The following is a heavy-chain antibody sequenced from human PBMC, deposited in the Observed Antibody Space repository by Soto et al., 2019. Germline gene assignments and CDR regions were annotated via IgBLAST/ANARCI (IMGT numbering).Heavy chain of an antibody. CDR1: GGTFSSYA. CDR2: IIPIFGTA. Sequence: SVKVSCKASGGTFSSYAISWVRQAPGQGLEWMGGIIPIFGTANYAQKFQGRVTITADESTSTAYMELSSLRSEDTAVYYCAREYCSSTSCYPGYYYYYGMDVWGQGTTVTISS. V-gene: IGHV1-69*13. J-gene: IGHJ6*02. CDR3: AREYCSSTSCYPGYYYYYGMDV. D-gene: IGHD2-2*01.